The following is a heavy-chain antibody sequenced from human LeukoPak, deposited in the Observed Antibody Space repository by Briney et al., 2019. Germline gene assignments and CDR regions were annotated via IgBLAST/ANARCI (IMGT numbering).Heavy chain of an antibody. CDR2: INHSGST. CDR1: GGSFSGYY. Sequence: KPSETLSLTCAVYGGSFSGYYWSWIRQPPGKGLEWIGEINHSGSTNYNPSLKSRVTISVDTSKNQFSLKLSSVTAADTAVYYCARDSSGWYREVGAFDIWGQGTMVTVPS. D-gene: IGHD6-19*01. CDR3: ARDSSGWYREVGAFDI. J-gene: IGHJ3*02. V-gene: IGHV4-34*01.